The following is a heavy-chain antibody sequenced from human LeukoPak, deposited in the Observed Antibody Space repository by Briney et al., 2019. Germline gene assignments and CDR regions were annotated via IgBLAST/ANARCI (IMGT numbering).Heavy chain of an antibody. CDR1: GNSISSGDNY. V-gene: IGHV4-61*02. D-gene: IGHD3-22*01. J-gene: IGHJ4*02. CDR2: IYTSGST. Sequence: SETLSLTCTVSGNSISSGDNYWSWIRQPAGKGLEWIGRIYTSGSTNYNPSLKSRVTISGDTSKNQFSLRLSSVTAAETAVYYCARASYSYDINGWVPFDYWGQGTLVTVSS. CDR3: ARASYSYDINGWVPFDY.